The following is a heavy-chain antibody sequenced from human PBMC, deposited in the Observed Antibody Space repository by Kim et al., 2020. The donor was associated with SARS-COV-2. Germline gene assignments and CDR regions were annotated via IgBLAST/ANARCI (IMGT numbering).Heavy chain of an antibody. CDR2: MNPNSGNT. CDR3: ARGHLKSIVVVIAPRPYYYYMDV. CDR1: GYTFTSYD. V-gene: IGHV1-8*01. J-gene: IGHJ6*03. D-gene: IGHD2-21*01. Sequence: ASVKVSCKASGYTFTSYDINWVRQATGQGLEWMGWMNPNSGNTGYAQKCQCRVTMTRNTSISTAYMELSSLRSEDTAVYYCARGHLKSIVVVIAPRPYYYYMDVWGKGTTVTVSS.